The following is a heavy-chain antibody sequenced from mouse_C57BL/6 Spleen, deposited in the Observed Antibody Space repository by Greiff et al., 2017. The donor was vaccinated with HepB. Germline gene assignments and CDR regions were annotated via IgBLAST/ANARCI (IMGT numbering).Heavy chain of an antibody. V-gene: IGHV1-5*01. CDR1: GYTFTSYW. D-gene: IGHD2-3*01. CDR3: TSSGDGYPEAWFAY. J-gene: IGHJ3*01. CDR2: IYPGNSDT. Sequence: EVMLVESGTVLARPGASVKMSCKTSGYTFTSYWMHWVKQRPGQGLEWIGAIYPGNSDTSYNQKFKGKANLTAVTSASTAYMELSSLTNEDSAVYYCTSSGDGYPEAWFAYWGQGTLVTVSA.